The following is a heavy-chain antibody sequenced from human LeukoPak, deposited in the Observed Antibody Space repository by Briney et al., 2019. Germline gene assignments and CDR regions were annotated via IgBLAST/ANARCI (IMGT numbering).Heavy chain of an antibody. J-gene: IGHJ6*04. CDR3: ARARAAAGNRWYYGMDV. CDR2: INPNSGGT. D-gene: IGHD6-13*01. Sequence: ATVKVSCKASGYTFTGYYMHWVRQAPGQGLEWMGWINPNSGGTNYAQKFQGWVTMTRDTSISTAYMELSRLRSDDTAVYYCARARAAAGNRWYYGMDVWGKGTMVTVSS. V-gene: IGHV1-2*04. CDR1: GYTFTGYY.